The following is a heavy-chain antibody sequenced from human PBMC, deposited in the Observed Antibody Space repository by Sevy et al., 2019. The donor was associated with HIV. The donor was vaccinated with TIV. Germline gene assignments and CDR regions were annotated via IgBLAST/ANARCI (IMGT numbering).Heavy chain of an antibody. V-gene: IGHV1-18*01. Sequence: ASVKVSCRASGYTFRSYGISWVRQAPGQGLEWMGWISPYTGDTDFARKVQGRISMTSDTSTSTAYMELRSLRSDDTAVDYCAREKPQGVVVLPGAMWGGVDYWGQGTLVTVSS. CDR2: ISPYTGDT. CDR3: AREKPQGVVVLPGAMWGGVDY. J-gene: IGHJ4*02. CDR1: GYTFRSYG. D-gene: IGHD2-2*01.